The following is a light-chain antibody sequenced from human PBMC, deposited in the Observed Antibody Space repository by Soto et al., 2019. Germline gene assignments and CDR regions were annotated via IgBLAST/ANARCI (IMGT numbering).Light chain of an antibody. CDR2: GNS. Sequence: QSVLTQPPSVSGARGQRVTISCTGSSSNIGAGYDVHWYQQLPGTAPKLLIYGNSNRPSGVPDRFSGSKSGTSASLAITGLLAEDDVDYYCQSYDSSLSGSIFGGGTKLTVL. J-gene: IGLJ2*01. CDR1: SSNIGAGYD. CDR3: QSYDSSLSGSI. V-gene: IGLV1-40*01.